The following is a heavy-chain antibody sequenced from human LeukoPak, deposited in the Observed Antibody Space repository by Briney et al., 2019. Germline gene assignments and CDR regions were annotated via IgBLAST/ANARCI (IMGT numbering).Heavy chain of an antibody. CDR2: ISGSGGST. J-gene: IGHJ4*02. D-gene: IGHD3-9*01. CDR1: GFTFSNAW. Sequence: GGSLRLSCAASGFTFSNAWMSWVRQAPGKGLEWVSAISGSGGSTYYADSVKGRFTISRDNSKNTLYLQMNSLRAEDTAVYYCAKTYYDILTGSDYWGQGTLVTVSS. V-gene: IGHV3-23*01. CDR3: AKTYYDILTGSDY.